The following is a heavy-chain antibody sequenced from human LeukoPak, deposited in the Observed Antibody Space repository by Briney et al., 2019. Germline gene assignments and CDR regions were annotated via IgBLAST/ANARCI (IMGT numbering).Heavy chain of an antibody. Sequence: GGSLRLSCVVSGFTLSSDWMSWVRQAPGKGLEWVANIKKDGIEKYYVESVKGRFTISRDNAKNSLSLQMNSLRAEDTAVYYCARGRYSSRSGGYYFDIWGQGTLVTVSS. CDR1: GFTLSSDW. D-gene: IGHD2-2*01. CDR3: ARGRYSSRSGGYYFDI. J-gene: IGHJ4*02. CDR2: IKKDGIEK. V-gene: IGHV3-7*01.